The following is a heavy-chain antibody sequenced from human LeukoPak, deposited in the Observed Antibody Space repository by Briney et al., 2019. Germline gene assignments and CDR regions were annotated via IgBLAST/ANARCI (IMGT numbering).Heavy chain of an antibody. J-gene: IGHJ4*02. CDR1: GFTFSSYW. CDR2: MNRDGSEK. V-gene: IGHV3-7*01. Sequence: GGSLRLSCAASGFTFSSYWMSWVRQAPGKGLEWVANMNRDGSEKNYVDSIKGRFTISRDNAKSSLYLQMNSLRADDTAVYYCARDRALYDSRRGYYYTEDDYWGRGTLVTVSS. D-gene: IGHD3-22*01. CDR3: ARDRALYDSRRGYYYTEDDY.